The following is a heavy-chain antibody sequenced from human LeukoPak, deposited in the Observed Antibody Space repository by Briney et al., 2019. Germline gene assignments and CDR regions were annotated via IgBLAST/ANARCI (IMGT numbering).Heavy chain of an antibody. Sequence: PGGSLRLSCAASGFTFSSYAMHWVRQAPGKGLEYVSAISSNGGSTYYADSVKGRFTISRDNSKNTLYLQMSSLRAEDTAVYYCVKGPYSSSWYPIWFDPWGQGTLVTVSS. CDR3: VKGPYSSSWYPIWFDP. CDR2: ISSNGGST. D-gene: IGHD6-13*01. CDR1: GFTFSSYA. J-gene: IGHJ5*02. V-gene: IGHV3-64D*09.